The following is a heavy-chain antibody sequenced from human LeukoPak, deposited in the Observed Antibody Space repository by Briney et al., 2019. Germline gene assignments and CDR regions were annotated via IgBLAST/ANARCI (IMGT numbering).Heavy chain of an antibody. CDR2: MNPNSGDT. J-gene: IGHJ4*02. Sequence: ASVKVSCKASGYTFTGYYMHWVRQAPGHGLEWMGWMNPNSGDTNFGQKFQGRVTMTRDRSISTAYMELSSLRSDDTAVYFCARGHLTGYVADSWGLGTLVTVSS. CDR3: ARGHLTGYVADS. CDR1: GYTFTGYY. V-gene: IGHV1-2*02. D-gene: IGHD3-9*01.